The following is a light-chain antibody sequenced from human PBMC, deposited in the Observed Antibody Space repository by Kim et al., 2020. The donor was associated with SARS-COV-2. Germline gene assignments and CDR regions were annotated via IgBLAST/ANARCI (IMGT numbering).Light chain of an antibody. J-gene: IGLJ1*01. V-gene: IGLV2-18*02. CDR1: SSDVGSYNR. Sequence: QSALTQPPSVSGSPGQSVTISCTGTSSDVGSYNRVSWYQQPPGTAPKLIIYEVSNRPSGVPDRFSGSKSGNTASLTISGLQAEDEAEYYCSSHTTGYIFVFETGTKVTVL. CDR2: EVS. CDR3: SSHTTGYIFV.